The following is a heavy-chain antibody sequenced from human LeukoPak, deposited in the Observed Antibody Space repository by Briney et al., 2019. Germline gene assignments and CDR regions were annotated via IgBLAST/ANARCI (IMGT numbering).Heavy chain of an antibody. Sequence: SETLSLTCAVSGYSISSDYYWGCIRQAPGKGLEWIGSIYHTGNTYYRPSLKSRITMSVDTSKNQFSLKLRSVTAADTAVYYCARVEYSDSSTYPGNWYFDLWGRGTLVTVSS. CDR3: ARVEYSDSSTYPGNWYFDL. CDR1: GYSISSDYY. J-gene: IGHJ2*01. CDR2: IYHTGNT. V-gene: IGHV4-38-2*01. D-gene: IGHD3-22*01.